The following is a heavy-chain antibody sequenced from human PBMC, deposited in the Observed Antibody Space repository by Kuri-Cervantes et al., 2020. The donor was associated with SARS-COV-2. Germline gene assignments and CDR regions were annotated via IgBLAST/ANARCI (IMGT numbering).Heavy chain of an antibody. CDR1: GFTFSSYG. CDR3: AKAKRVGATTPPFDY. D-gene: IGHD1-26*01. J-gene: IGHJ4*02. Sequence: LSLTCAASGFTFSSYGMHWVRQAPGKGLEWVAVISPDGSNKDYADSVEGRFTISRDNSRNTLYLQMNSLRAEDTAVYYCAKAKRVGATTPPFDYWGQGTLVTVSS. V-gene: IGHV3-30-3*01. CDR2: ISPDGSNK.